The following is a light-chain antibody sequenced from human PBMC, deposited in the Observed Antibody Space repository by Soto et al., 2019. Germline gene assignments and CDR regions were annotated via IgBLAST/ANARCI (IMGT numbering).Light chain of an antibody. CDR2: RND. V-gene: IGLV1-47*01. J-gene: IGLJ1*01. CDR3: SAWDDSLSGYV. CDR1: SFNIGSNY. Sequence: QSVLTQAPSASGTPGQRVTISCSGSSFNIGSNYVYWYQQLPGTAPKLVIFRNDQRPSGIPDRSSGSKSGTSASLAISGLRSEDEADYYCSAWDDSLSGYVFGTGTKVTVL.